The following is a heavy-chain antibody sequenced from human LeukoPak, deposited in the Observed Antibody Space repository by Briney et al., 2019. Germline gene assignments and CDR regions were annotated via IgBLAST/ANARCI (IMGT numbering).Heavy chain of an antibody. J-gene: IGHJ4*02. D-gene: IGHD5-24*01. CDR1: GFPFTFA. Sequence: GGSLRLSCAASGFPFTFAMHWVRQAPGKGLEWVSRVIRDGSFTNYADSVKGRFTISRDNAKNTLYLQMSSLRAEDTAVYFCVRDGDDFNFDYWGQGSLVTVSS. CDR3: VRDGDDFNFDY. CDR2: VIRDGSFT. V-gene: IGHV3-74*01.